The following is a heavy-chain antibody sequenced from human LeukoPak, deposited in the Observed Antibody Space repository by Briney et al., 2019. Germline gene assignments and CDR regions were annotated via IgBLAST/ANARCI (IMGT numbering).Heavy chain of an antibody. J-gene: IGHJ4*02. CDR1: GLTVSTTY. V-gene: IGHV3-66*02. CDR2: VYSGGNT. Sequence: GGALRLSFAASGLTVSTTYLSWVGQAAWKGVEGGSVVYSGGNTYYTDSVKGRFTISRDNSKTTLYLQMKSLRAEDTAVYFCASNGENSGTFLQFDCWGQGTLVTVSS. D-gene: IGHD1-26*01. CDR3: ASNGENSGTFLQFDC.